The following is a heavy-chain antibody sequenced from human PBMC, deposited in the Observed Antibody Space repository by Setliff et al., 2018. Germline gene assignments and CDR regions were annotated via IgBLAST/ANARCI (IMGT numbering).Heavy chain of an antibody. CDR3: ARQPTGTYQWTFDS. CDR2: AHQSGTT. CDR1: DGSFSDYY. J-gene: IGHJ4*02. V-gene: IGHV4-34*01. D-gene: IGHD1-26*01. Sequence: PSETLSLTCAVYDGSFSDYYWSWIRQPPGKGPEWIGTAHQSGTTFYNPSLKGRVTMSVDTSKSQFSLKLNSVTATDTAVYYCARQPTGTYQWTFDSWGQGTLVTVSS.